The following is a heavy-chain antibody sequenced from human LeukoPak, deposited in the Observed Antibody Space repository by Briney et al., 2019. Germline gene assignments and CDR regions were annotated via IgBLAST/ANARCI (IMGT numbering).Heavy chain of an antibody. D-gene: IGHD1-14*01. V-gene: IGHV4-59*01. CDR3: ARARSAGTAFDI. CDR1: GGSISSYY. Sequence: SETLSLTCTVSGGSISSYYWSWIRQPPGKGLEWIGYIYYSGSTNCNPSLKSRVTISVDTSKNQFSLKLSSVTAADTAVYYCARARSAGTAFDIWGQGTMVTVSS. J-gene: IGHJ3*02. CDR2: IYYSGST.